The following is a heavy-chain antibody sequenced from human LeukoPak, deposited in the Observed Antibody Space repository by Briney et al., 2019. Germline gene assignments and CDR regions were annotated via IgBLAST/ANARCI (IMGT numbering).Heavy chain of an antibody. J-gene: IGHJ4*02. CDR3: AREPTVTKPFDY. CDR1: GYIFTSYF. D-gene: IGHD4-17*01. V-gene: IGHV1-18*04. CDR2: ISAYNGNT. Sequence: ASVKVSCKASGYIFTSYFMHWVRQAPGQGLEWMGWISAYNGNTNYAQKLQGRVTMTTDTSTSTAYMELRSLRSDDTAVYYCAREPTVTKPFDYWGQGTLVTVSS.